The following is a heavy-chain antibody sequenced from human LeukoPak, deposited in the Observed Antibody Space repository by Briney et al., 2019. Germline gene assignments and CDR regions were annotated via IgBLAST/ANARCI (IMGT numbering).Heavy chain of an antibody. J-gene: IGHJ4*02. CDR1: GGSFSGYY. D-gene: IGHD2-2*01. Sequence: SETLSLTCAVYGGSFSGYYWSWIRQPPGKGLEWIGEINHSGSTNYNPSLKSRVTISVDTSKNQFSLKLSSVTAADTAVYYCAVNLPTRDYWGQGTLVTVSS. CDR2: INHSGST. CDR3: AVNLPTRDY. V-gene: IGHV4-34*01.